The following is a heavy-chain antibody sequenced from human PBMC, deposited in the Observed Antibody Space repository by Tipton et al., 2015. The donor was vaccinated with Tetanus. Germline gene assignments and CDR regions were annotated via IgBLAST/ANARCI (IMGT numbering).Heavy chain of an antibody. CDR1: GGSFSGYY. CDR2: IYNSGST. Sequence: TLSLTCAVFGGSFSGYYWNWIRQPPGKGLEWIGDIYNSGSTYYNPSLKSRVPILVDTTKNQFSLKLKSVTAADTAVYYRARDQARGARGWNYFDYWGQGSLVTVSS. V-gene: IGHV4-34*09. D-gene: IGHD1-26*01. J-gene: IGHJ4*02. CDR3: ARDQARGARGWNYFDY.